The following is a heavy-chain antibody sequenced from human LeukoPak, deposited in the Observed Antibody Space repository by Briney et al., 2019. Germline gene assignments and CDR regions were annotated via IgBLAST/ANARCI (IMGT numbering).Heavy chain of an antibody. D-gene: IGHD1-26*01. V-gene: IGHV3-13*04. CDR2: ISTTGDT. J-gene: IGHJ4*02. Sequence: GGSLRLSRAASGFTFSGYDMHWVRQATGKGLEWVSAISTTGDTYYPGSVKGRFTISRENAKSSLYLQMNSLRAEDTAVYYCARGRSGSYFDSWGQGTLVAVSS. CDR3: ARGRSGSYFDS. CDR1: GFTFSGYD.